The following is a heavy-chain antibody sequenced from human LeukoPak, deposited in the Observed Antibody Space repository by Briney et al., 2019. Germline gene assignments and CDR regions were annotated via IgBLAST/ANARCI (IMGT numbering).Heavy chain of an antibody. CDR3: AKDGASGWYDSSGMTWLHI. Sequence: GRSLRLSCAASGFTFSSYGMHWVRQAPGKGLEWVAVISYDGSNKYYADSVKGRSTISRDNSKNTLYLQMNSLRAEDTAVYYCAKDGASGWYDSSGMTWLHIWGQGTMVTVSS. CDR1: GFTFSSYG. D-gene: IGHD3-22*01. CDR2: ISYDGSNK. J-gene: IGHJ3*02. V-gene: IGHV3-30*18.